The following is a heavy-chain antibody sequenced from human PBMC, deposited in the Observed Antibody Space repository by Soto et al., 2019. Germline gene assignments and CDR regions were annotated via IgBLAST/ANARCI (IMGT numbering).Heavy chain of an antibody. J-gene: IGHJ4*02. D-gene: IGHD3-10*01. CDR2: ISSSSSTI. Sequence: EVQLVESGGGLVQPGGSLRLSCAASGFTFSSYSMNWVRQAPGKGLEWVSYISSSSSTIYYADSVKGRFTISRDNAKNPLYLQMNSLRAEDTGVYFCARANYYGSPGDFDYWGQGTLVTVSS. CDR1: GFTFSSYS. V-gene: IGHV3-48*01. CDR3: ARANYYGSPGDFDY.